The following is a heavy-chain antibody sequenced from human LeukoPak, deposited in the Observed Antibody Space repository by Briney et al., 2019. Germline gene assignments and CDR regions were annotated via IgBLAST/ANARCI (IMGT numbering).Heavy chain of an antibody. CDR1: GFTFSSYA. CDR3: AGYGGNSF. CDR2: ISGSGGST. J-gene: IGHJ4*02. Sequence: PGGSLRLSCAASGFTFSSYAMSWVRQAPGKGLEWVSAISGSGGSTYHADSVKGRFIISRDNSKNTVYLQMNSLRAEDTAVYYCAGYGGNSFWGQGTLVTVSS. V-gene: IGHV3-23*01. D-gene: IGHD4-23*01.